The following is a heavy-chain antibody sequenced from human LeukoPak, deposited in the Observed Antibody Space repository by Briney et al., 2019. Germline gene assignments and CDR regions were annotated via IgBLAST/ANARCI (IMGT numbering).Heavy chain of an antibody. CDR1: GGTFSSYA. Sequence: SVTVSCKASGGTFSSYAISWVRQAPGQGLEWMGGIIPIFGTANYAQKFQGRVTITADESTSTAYMELSSLRSEDTAVYYCARYDSSGFGYYYYGMDVWGQGTTVTVSS. J-gene: IGHJ6*02. CDR3: ARYDSSGFGYYYYGMDV. V-gene: IGHV1-69*01. CDR2: IIPIFGTA. D-gene: IGHD3-22*01.